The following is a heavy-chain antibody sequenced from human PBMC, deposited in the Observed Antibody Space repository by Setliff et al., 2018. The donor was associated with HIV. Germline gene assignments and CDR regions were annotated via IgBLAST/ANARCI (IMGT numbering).Heavy chain of an antibody. CDR1: GYTFDSYG. V-gene: IGHV1-18*01. J-gene: IGHJ4*02. D-gene: IGHD1-7*01. CDR2: ITDYNGNT. CDR3: ARYSNWNFEEHFDH. Sequence: ASVKVSCKASGYTFDSYGISWVRQAPGQGLEWMGWITDYNGNTNYAQKLQGRVTMTTDTSTSTAYMELRSLRSDDTAVYYCARYSNWNFEEHFDHWGQGTLVTVSS.